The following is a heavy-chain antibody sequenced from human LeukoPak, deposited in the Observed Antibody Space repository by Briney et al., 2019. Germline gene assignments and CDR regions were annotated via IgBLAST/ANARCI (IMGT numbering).Heavy chain of an antibody. J-gene: IGHJ4*02. CDR3: ARGRYSGSYYDY. Sequence: GGSLRLSCTASGFTFSDYYMSWIRQAPGKGLEGVSYISTGGSTIYYADSVKGRFTVSRDNAKNSLFLQMNSLRAEDTAVYYCARGRYSGSYYDYWGQGTLVTVSS. CDR1: GFTFSDYY. V-gene: IGHV3-11*01. D-gene: IGHD1-26*01. CDR2: ISTGGSTI.